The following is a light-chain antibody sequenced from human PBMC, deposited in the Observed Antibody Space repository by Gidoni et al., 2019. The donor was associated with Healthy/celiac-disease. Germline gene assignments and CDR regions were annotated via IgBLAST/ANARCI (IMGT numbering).Light chain of an antibody. J-gene: IGLJ2*01. CDR1: SSDVGGYNY. CDR3: SSYTSSSTLVV. V-gene: IGLV2-14*03. Sequence: QSALTQPASASGSPGQSITISCTGTSSDVGGYNYVSWYQQHRGKAPKLMIYDVSNRPSGVSNRFSGSKSGNTASLTISGLQAEDEADYYCSSYTSSSTLVVFGGGTKLTVL. CDR2: DVS.